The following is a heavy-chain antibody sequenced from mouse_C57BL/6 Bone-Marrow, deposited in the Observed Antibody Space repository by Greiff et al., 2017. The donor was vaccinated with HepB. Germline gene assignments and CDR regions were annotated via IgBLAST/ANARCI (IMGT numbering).Heavy chain of an antibody. Sequence: QVQLQQSGAELMKPGASVKLSCKATGYTFTSYWMHWVKQRPGQGLEWIGMIHPNSGSTNYNEKFKSKATLTVDKSSSTAYMQLSSLTSEDSAVYYCARASLLRSSGGFAYWGQGTLVTVSA. J-gene: IGHJ3*01. CDR2: IHPNSGST. D-gene: IGHD1-2*01. CDR3: ARASLLRSSGGFAY. CDR1: GYTFTSYW. V-gene: IGHV1-64*01.